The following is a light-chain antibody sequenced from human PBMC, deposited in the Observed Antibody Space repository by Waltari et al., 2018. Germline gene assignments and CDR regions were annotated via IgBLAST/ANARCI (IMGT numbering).Light chain of an antibody. CDR1: NNNVGYEG. Sequence: QAGLTQPPSVSKDLRQTATLTCTGNNNNVGYEGANWLQQHQGHPPKLLFYRNNNRPSGISERFSASRSGSTASLTITGLQPEDEADYYCSAWDRSLSAWVFGGGTKLTVL. V-gene: IGLV10-54*04. J-gene: IGLJ3*02. CDR2: RNN. CDR3: SAWDRSLSAWV.